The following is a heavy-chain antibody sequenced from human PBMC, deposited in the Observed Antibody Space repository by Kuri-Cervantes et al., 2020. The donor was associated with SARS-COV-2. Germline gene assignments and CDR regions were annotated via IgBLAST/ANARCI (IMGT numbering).Heavy chain of an antibody. CDR1: GGSFSGCY. Sequence: GSLRLSCAVYGGSFSGCYWSWIRQPPGKGLEWIGEINHSGSTNYNPSLKSRVTISVDTSKNQFSLKLSSVTAADTAVYYCARATYYYDSSGYYSDYWGQGTLVTVSS. CDR2: INHSGST. V-gene: IGHV4-34*01. CDR3: ARATYYYDSSGYYSDY. J-gene: IGHJ4*02. D-gene: IGHD3-22*01.